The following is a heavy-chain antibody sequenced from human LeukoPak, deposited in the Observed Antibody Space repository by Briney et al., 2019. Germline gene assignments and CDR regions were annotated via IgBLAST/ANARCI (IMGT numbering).Heavy chain of an antibody. CDR2: IYYSGST. CDR1: AGSISSSSYY. D-gene: IGHD1-26*01. J-gene: IGHJ3*02. V-gene: IGHV4-39*01. Sequence: SETLSFTCTVSAGSISSSSYYWGWIRQAPGKGLERIGSIYYSGSTYYNPSLKSRVTTSVDTSKNQFSLTLSSVTAADTAVYYCARRPTSGSFPIDAFDIWGQGTMVTVSS. CDR3: ARRPTSGSFPIDAFDI.